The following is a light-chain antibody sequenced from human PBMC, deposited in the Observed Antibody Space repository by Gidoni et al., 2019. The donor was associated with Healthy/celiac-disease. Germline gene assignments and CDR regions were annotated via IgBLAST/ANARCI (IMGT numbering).Light chain of an antibody. Sequence: SSELTQPPSVSVSPGQTASITCSGAKWGDKYACWFQQKPGQSPVLVIYQDSKRPSGTPERFSGSNSGNTATLTISGTQAMDEADYYCQAWDSSTVVFGGGTKLTVL. V-gene: IGLV3-1*01. CDR1: KWGDKY. CDR3: QAWDSSTVV. J-gene: IGLJ2*01. CDR2: QDS.